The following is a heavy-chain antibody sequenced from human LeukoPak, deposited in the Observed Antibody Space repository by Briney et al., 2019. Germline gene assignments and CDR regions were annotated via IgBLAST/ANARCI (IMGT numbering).Heavy chain of an antibody. CDR3: ARVGSGSYSYYYYYMDV. J-gene: IGHJ6*03. CDR1: GGTFSSYA. V-gene: IGHV1-69*05. CDR2: IIPIFGTA. D-gene: IGHD1-26*01. Sequence: SVKVSCKASGGTFSSYAISWVRQVPGQGLEWMGGIIPIFGTANYAQKFQGRVTITTDESTSTAYMELSSLRSEDTAVYYCARVGSGSYSYYYYYMDVWGKGTTVTVSS.